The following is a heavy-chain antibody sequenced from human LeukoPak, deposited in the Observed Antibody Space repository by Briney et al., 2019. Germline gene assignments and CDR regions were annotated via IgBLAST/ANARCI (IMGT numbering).Heavy chain of an antibody. J-gene: IGHJ4*02. D-gene: IGHD3-10*01. Sequence: PGGSLRLSCAVSGFTFSSDWMIWVRQAPGKGPVWVSLINSDGSRTTYADSVKGRFTISRDKGKNTMYLQMNSLRAEDTAVYYCVRGVADSYGQFDNWGQGTLVTVSS. CDR2: INSDGSRT. V-gene: IGHV3-74*01. CDR1: GFTFSSDW. CDR3: VRGVADSYGQFDN.